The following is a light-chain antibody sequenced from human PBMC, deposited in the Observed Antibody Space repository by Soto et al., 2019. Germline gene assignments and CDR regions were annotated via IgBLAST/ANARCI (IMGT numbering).Light chain of an antibody. CDR1: QSITTW. Sequence: DIQMTQSPSTVSASVGDSVTITCRASQSITTWLAWYQQRPGKAPKLLIYDVSSLQSGVPSRFSGSGSGTEFTLTISSLQPDDFATYYCQPYKMYSPWPSGQGTKVDI. J-gene: IGKJ1*01. CDR2: DVS. CDR3: QPYKMYSPWP. V-gene: IGKV1-5*01.